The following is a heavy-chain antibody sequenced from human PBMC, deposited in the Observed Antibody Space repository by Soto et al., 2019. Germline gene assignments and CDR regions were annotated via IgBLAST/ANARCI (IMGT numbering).Heavy chain of an antibody. J-gene: IGHJ4*02. CDR3: VKGSEVARQALDY. CDR1: GFSFSNCG. Sequence: QVQLVESGGGVVQPGRSLRLSCAASGFSFSNCGMHLVRQAPGKGLEWVAAISSDGSDKYYSESVKGRFTISRDNSKNTLFLQMNSLRVEDTAVYYCVKGSEVARQALDYWGQGTLVTVSS. V-gene: IGHV3-30*18. CDR2: ISSDGSDK. D-gene: IGHD2-15*01.